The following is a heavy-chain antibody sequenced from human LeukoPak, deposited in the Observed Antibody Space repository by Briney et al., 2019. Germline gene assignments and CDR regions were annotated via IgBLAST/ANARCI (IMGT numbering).Heavy chain of an antibody. CDR3: ARDPHYDFWTGYYDY. D-gene: IGHD3-3*01. CDR2: ISSSSSYI. CDR1: GFTFSSYS. J-gene: IGHJ4*02. V-gene: IGHV3-21*01. Sequence: GGSLILSCAASGFTFSSYSMNWVRQAPGKGLEWVSSISSSSSYIYYADSVKGRFTISRDNAKNSLYLQMNSLRAEDTAVYYCARDPHYDFWTGYYDYWGQGTLVTVSS.